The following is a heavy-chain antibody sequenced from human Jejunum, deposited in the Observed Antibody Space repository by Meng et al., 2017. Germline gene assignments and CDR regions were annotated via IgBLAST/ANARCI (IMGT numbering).Heavy chain of an antibody. CDR1: GGFISAHY. V-gene: IGHV4-59*11. CDR3: ASSYCGGDCGYYYNYPMDV. CDR2: IYYSGNT. Sequence: SETLSLTCIVSGGFISAHYWSWIRQSPGKGLEWIGFIYYSGNTNYKPSLKSRVTIPVDTSKKQFALRLNSVTAADTAVYYCASSYCGGDCGYYYNYPMDVWGQGTTVTVSS. J-gene: IGHJ6*02. D-gene: IGHD2-21*02.